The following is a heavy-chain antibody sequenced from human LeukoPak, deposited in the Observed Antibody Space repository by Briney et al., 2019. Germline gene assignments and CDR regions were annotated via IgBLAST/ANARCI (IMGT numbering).Heavy chain of an antibody. D-gene: IGHD5-24*01. J-gene: IGHJ6*02. CDR1: GGSISSSSYY. CDR2: IYYSGST. CDR3: ARVSSRDGYKNGMDV. V-gene: IGHV4-39*07. Sequence: SETLSLTCTVSGGSISSSSYYWGWIRQPPGKGLEWIGSIYYSGSTYYNPSLKSRVTISVDTSKNQFSLKLSSVTAADTAVYYCARVSSRDGYKNGMDVWGQGTTVTVSS.